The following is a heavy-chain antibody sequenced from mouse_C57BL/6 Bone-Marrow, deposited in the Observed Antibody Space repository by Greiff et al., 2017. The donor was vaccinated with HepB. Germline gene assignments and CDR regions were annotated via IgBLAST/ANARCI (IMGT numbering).Heavy chain of an antibody. Sequence: QVQLQQSGPELVKPGASVKISCKASGYAFSSSWMNWVKQRPGKGLEWIGRIYPGDGDTNYNEKFKGKATLTADKSSSTAYMQLSSLTSEDSAVYIGARSTTAWYFGVWGTGTTVTVSS. CDR3: ARSTTAWYFGV. CDR1: GYAFSSSW. CDR2: IYPGDGDT. J-gene: IGHJ1*03. D-gene: IGHD1-2*01. V-gene: IGHV1-82*01.